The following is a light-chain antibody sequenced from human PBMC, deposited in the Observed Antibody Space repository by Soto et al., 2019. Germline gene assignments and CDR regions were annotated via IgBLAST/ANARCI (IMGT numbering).Light chain of an antibody. CDR1: QSLLHSNGYNY. Sequence: EIVITQSPLSLPVTPVEPASISCRSSQSLLHSNGYNYLDWYLQKPGQSPQLLIYLGSNRASGVPDRFSGSGSGTDFTLKISRVEAEDVGVYYCMQALQTPITFGQGTRLEI. J-gene: IGKJ5*01. CDR3: MQALQTPIT. CDR2: LGS. V-gene: IGKV2-28*01.